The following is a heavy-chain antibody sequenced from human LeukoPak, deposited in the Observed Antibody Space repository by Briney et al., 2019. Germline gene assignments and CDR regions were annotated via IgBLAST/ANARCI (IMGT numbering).Heavy chain of an antibody. J-gene: IGHJ4*02. D-gene: IGHD3-16*01. V-gene: IGHV1-18*01. CDR3: ARDVNYAFDY. CDR1: GYTFTRNG. Sequence: GASVKVSCKPSGYTFTRNGISWMRQAPGQGLEWMGWVSASSGNTNYAQKFQGRVTMTADTSTSTAYMELRSLRSDDTAVYYCARDVNYAFDYWGQGILVTVSS. CDR2: VSASSGNT.